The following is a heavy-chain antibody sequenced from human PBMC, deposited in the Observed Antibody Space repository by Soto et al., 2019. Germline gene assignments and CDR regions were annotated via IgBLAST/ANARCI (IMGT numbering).Heavy chain of an antibody. V-gene: IGHV3-15*07. CDR1: GFTFSNAW. J-gene: IGHJ4*02. Sequence: LRLSCAASGFTFSNAWMNWVRQAPGKGLEWVGRIKSKTDGGTTDYAAPVKGRFTISRDDSKNTLYLQMNSLKTEDTAVYYCTNGYSYGNLVFDYWGQGTLVTVS. CDR2: IKSKTDGGTT. CDR3: TNGYSYGNLVFDY. D-gene: IGHD5-18*01.